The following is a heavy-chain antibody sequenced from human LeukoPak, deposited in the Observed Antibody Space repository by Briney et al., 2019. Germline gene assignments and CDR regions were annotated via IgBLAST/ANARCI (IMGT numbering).Heavy chain of an antibody. V-gene: IGHV1-8*03. D-gene: IGHD6-13*01. CDR3: ASMGLQLVPGY. CDR2: MNPNSGNT. J-gene: IGHJ4*02. CDR1: GYTFTSYD. Sequence: ASVKVSCKASGYTFTSYDINWVRQATGQGLEWMGWMNPNSGNTGYAQKFQGRVTITADESTSTAYMELSSLRSEDTAVYYCASMGLQLVPGYWGQGTLVTVSS.